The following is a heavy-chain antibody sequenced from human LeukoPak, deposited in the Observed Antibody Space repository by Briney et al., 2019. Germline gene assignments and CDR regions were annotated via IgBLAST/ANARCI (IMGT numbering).Heavy chain of an antibody. CDR3: AKVHHKGYCSCEGCYSRDY. CDR1: GLTFSSYA. CDR2: ISGSAAGT. J-gene: IGHJ4*02. V-gene: IGHV3-23*01. Sequence: GGSLRLSCATSGLTFSSYAMTSSRQAPGKGLEWVSSISGSAAGTYYADSVKGRFTISRDNSKNTLFLQMNSLRAEDTAVYYCAKVHHKGYCSCEGCYSRDYWGQGTLVTVSS. D-gene: IGHD2-15*01.